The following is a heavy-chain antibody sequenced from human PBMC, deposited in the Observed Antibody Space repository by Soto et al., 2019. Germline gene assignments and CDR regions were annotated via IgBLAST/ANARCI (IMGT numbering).Heavy chain of an antibody. CDR2: ISYDGSNK. V-gene: IGHV3-30*03. D-gene: IGHD2-2*01. J-gene: IGHJ4*02. CDR3: ARGRTVKGFDY. CDR1: GFTFSSYG. Sequence: GGSLRLSCAASGFTFSSYGMHWVRQAPGKGLEWVAVISYDGSNKYYADSVKGRFTISRDNAKNSLYLQMNSLRAEDTAVYYCARGRTVKGFDYWGQGTLVTVSS.